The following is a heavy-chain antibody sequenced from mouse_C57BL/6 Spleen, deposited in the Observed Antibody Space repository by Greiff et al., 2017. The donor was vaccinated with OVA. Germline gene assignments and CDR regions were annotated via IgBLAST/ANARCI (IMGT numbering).Heavy chain of an antibody. Sequence: VQLQQPGAELVKPGASVKMSCKASGYTFTSYWITWVKQRPGQGLEWIGDIYPGSGSTNYNEKFKSKATLTVDTSSSTAYMQLSSLTSEDSAVYYCARYLYGSSSFDYWGQGTTLTVSS. CDR1: GYTFTSYW. V-gene: IGHV1-55*01. CDR3: ARYLYGSSSFDY. CDR2: IYPGSGST. D-gene: IGHD1-1*01. J-gene: IGHJ2*01.